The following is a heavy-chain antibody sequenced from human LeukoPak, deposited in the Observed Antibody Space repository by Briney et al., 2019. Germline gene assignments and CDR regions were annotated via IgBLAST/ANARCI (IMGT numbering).Heavy chain of an antibody. Sequence: SETLSLTCTVSGGSISSSSYYWGWIRQPPGKGPEWIGSIYYTGNTYYNASLKSRVTISIDTSKNQISLRLTSVTATDTAMYYCARQTGSGLFTLPGGQGTLVTVSS. D-gene: IGHD3/OR15-3a*01. J-gene: IGHJ4*02. CDR1: GGSISSSSYY. CDR2: IYYTGNT. V-gene: IGHV4-39*01. CDR3: ARQTGSGLFTLP.